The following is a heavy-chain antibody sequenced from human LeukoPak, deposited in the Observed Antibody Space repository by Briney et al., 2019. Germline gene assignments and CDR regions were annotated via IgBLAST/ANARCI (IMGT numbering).Heavy chain of an antibody. CDR1: GGSISSGGYY. Sequence: PSETLSLTCTVSGGSISSGGYYWSWIRQHPGKGLEWIGYIYYSGSTYYNPSLKSRVTISVDTSKNQFSLKLSSVTAADTAVYYCARPQIGYDVFDYWGQGALVTVSS. J-gene: IGHJ4*02. CDR2: IYYSGST. V-gene: IGHV4-31*03. D-gene: IGHD5-12*01. CDR3: ARPQIGYDVFDY.